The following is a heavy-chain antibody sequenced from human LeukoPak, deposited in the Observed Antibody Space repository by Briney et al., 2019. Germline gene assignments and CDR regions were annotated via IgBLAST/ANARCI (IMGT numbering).Heavy chain of an antibody. CDR2: IYNSGST. J-gene: IGHJ4*02. Sequence: SETLSLTCTVSGGSISSSSYYWGWIRQPPGKGLEWIGYIYNSGSTNYNPSLKSRVTISVDTSKNQISLKLSSVTAADTAVYYCARSRLWFDYWGQGTLVTVSS. CDR1: GGSISSSSYY. D-gene: IGHD2-21*01. CDR3: ARSRLWFDY. V-gene: IGHV4-61*05.